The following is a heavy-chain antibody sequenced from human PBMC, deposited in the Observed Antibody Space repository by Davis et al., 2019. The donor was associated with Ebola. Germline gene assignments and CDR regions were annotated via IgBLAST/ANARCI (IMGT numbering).Heavy chain of an antibody. CDR3: ARESGSYYEAFDY. D-gene: IGHD1-26*01. J-gene: IGHJ4*02. CDR2: INPSGGST. CDR1: GYTFTSYY. V-gene: IGHV1-46*01. Sequence: ASVKVSCKASGYTFTSYYMHWVRQAPGQGLEWMGIINPSGGSTSYAQKFQGRVTITADESTSTAYMELSSLRSEDTAVYYCARESGSYYEAFDYWGQGTLVTVSS.